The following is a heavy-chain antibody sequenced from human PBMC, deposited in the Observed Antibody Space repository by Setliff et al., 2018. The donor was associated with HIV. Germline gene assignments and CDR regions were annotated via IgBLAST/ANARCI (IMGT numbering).Heavy chain of an antibody. D-gene: IGHD2-21*02. J-gene: IGHJ6*03. V-gene: IGHV3-30*01. Sequence: PGGSLRLSCAASRFTFSYYAMHWVRQGPGKGLEWVAVLSDDGSRRSYADSLQGRFTISRDNSKNTLYLQINRLRPEDTAVYYCAKVGGDGRFHYYQLDVWGKGTTVTVSS. CDR2: LSDDGSRR. CDR1: RFTFSYYA. CDR3: AKVGGDGRFHYYQLDV.